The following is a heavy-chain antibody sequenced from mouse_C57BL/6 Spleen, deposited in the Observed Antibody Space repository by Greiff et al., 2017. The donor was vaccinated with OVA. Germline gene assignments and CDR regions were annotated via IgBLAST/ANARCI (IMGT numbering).Heavy chain of an antibody. J-gene: IGHJ4*01. V-gene: IGHV5-17*01. CDR3: AKVYYSNFYAMDY. CDR1: GFTFSDYG. D-gene: IGHD2-5*01. Sequence: EVNVVESGGGLVKPGGSLKLSCAASGFTFSDYGMHWVRQAPEKGLEWVAYISSGSSTIYYADTVKGRFTISRDNAKNTLFLQMTSLRSEDTAMYYCAKVYYSNFYAMDYWGQGTSVTVSS. CDR2: ISSGSSTI.